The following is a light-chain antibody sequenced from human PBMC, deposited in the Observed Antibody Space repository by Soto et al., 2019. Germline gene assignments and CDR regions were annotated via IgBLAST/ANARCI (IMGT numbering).Light chain of an antibody. V-gene: IGKV1-5*03. Sequence: DIQMTQSPSTLSASVGDRVTITCRASQSISSWLAWYQQKPGKAPKLLIYKASSLESGVPSRFSGSGSGTEFTLTISNLQADDFATYYCQHYNSYPFTFGPGTKVDVK. CDR2: KAS. CDR1: QSISSW. J-gene: IGKJ3*01. CDR3: QHYNSYPFT.